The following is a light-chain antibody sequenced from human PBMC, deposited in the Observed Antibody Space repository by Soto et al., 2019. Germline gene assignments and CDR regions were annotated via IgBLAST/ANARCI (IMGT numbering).Light chain of an antibody. CDR2: AAS. Sequence: DMQMTQSPSSLSASVGDRVTITCRASQGISNYLAWYQQKPGNVPKLLIYAASTLQSGVPSRFSGSRSGTDFTLTISSLQPEDVATYYCQNYNSAPFTFGPGTKVDIK. J-gene: IGKJ3*01. V-gene: IGKV1-27*01. CDR3: QNYNSAPFT. CDR1: QGISNY.